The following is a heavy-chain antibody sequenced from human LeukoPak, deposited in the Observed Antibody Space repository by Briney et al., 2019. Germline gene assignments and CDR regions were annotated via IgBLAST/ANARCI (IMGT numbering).Heavy chain of an antibody. Sequence: ASVKVSCKASGYTFTSYGISWVRQAPGQGLEWMGWISAYNGNTNYAQKLQGRVTITADESTSTAYMELSSLRSEDTAVYYCARAIGYYDILTGYYPSWGQGTLVTVSS. D-gene: IGHD3-9*01. CDR2: ISAYNGNT. V-gene: IGHV1-18*01. CDR1: GYTFTSYG. J-gene: IGHJ4*02. CDR3: ARAIGYYDILTGYYPS.